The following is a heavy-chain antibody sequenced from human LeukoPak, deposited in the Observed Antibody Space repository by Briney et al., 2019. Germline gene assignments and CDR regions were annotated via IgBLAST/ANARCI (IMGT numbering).Heavy chain of an antibody. V-gene: IGHV4-59*01. CDR3: ARHDYGDTTGGY. J-gene: IGHJ4*02. D-gene: IGHD4-17*01. CDR1: GGSLSSYY. CDR2: IYYSGST. Sequence: SETLSLTCTVSGGSLSSYYWSWIRQPPRKGLEWIGYIYYSGSTNYNPSLKSRVTISVDTSKNQFFLKLSSVTAADTAVDYCARHDYGDTTGGYWGQGTLVTVSS.